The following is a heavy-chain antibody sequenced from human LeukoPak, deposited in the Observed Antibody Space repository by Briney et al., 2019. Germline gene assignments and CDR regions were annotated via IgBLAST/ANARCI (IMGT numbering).Heavy chain of an antibody. J-gene: IGHJ4*02. CDR3: ARSDY. Sequence: PGGSLRLSCAASGFTFSSYSMNWVRQAPGKGLEWASSISSSSYIYYADSVKGRFTISRDNAKNSLYLQMNSLRAEDTAVYYCARSDYWGQGTLVTVSS. CDR2: ISSSSYI. V-gene: IGHV3-21*01. CDR1: GFTFSSYS.